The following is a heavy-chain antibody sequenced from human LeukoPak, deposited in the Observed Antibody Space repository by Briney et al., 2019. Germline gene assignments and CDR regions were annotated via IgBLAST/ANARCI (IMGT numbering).Heavy chain of an antibody. CDR1: GYTFSNYG. CDR2: ISGYNGNT. CDR3: ARGGESYYSAFDI. D-gene: IGHD1-26*01. V-gene: IGHV1-18*01. Sequence: ASVKVSCKASGYTFSNYGINWVRQAPGQGLEWMGWISGYNGNTKYAQKFQDRVTMTTDTSTSTAYMELRSLRSDDRAAYYCARGGESYYSAFDIWGQGTMVTVSS. J-gene: IGHJ3*02.